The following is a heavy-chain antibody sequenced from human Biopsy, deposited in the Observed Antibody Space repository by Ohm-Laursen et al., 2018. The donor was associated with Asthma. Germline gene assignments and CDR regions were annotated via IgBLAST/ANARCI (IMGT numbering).Heavy chain of an antibody. D-gene: IGHD5-12*01. CDR1: GDSFSNYA. CDR2: LIPVLGTP. Sequence: GASVKVSCKASGDSFSNYAISWVRQAPGQGLEWMGGLIPVLGTPDHAQMFEGRVTITADESTSTAYMELSSPSSEDTAVYYCARGYSGSDRIVYYYSGLEVWGPGTTVTVSS. V-gene: IGHV1-69*13. J-gene: IGHJ6*02. CDR3: ARGYSGSDRIVYYYSGLEV.